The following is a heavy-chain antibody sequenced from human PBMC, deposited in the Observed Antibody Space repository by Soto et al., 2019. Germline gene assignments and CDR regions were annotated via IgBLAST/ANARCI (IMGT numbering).Heavy chain of an antibody. V-gene: IGHV4-31*03. CDR1: GASINSGDYY. CDR3: AREGGYKKDAFDI. D-gene: IGHD5-12*01. J-gene: IGHJ3*02. Sequence: QVQLQESGPVLVKPSQTLSLTCTVSGASINSGDYYWTWIRQYPGKGLEWIGYIYYSGSAYYNPSLKSRFTISVDTSNNQFSLKLSSVTAADTAVYYCAREGGYKKDAFDIWGQGTMVTVSS. CDR2: IYYSGSA.